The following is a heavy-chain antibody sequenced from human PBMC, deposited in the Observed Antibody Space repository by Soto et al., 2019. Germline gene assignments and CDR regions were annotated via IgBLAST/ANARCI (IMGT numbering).Heavy chain of an antibody. CDR1: GFTFSSYA. CDR2: ISYEGSNK. V-gene: IGHV3-30-3*01. D-gene: IGHD4-4*01. Sequence: QVQLVESGGGVVQPGRSLRLSCAASGFTFSSYAMHWVRQAPGKGLEWVAVISYEGSNKYYADSVKGRFTISRDNSKNTRYLQMNSLRAEDTAVYYCARPLWRDDYNWGYFDLWGRGTLVTVSS. CDR3: ARPLWRDDYNWGYFDL. J-gene: IGHJ2*01.